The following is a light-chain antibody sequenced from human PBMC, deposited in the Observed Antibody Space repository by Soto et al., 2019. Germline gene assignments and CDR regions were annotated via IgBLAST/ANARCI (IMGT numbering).Light chain of an antibody. CDR3: QQRSNCAPTT. CDR1: PSVGSSD. Sequence: EIVLTQSPATLSLSPGEGATLSCRASPSVGSSDLAWYQQKPGQAPRLLIYDASNRSTGIPARFSGSGSGTGFTLTISSLVPDDVAVYYCQQRSNCAPTTFGEGTKVDIK. J-gene: IGKJ4*02. V-gene: IGKV3-11*01. CDR2: DAS.